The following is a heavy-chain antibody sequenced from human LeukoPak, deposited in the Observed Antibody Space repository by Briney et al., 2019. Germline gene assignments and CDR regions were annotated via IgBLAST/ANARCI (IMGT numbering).Heavy chain of an antibody. D-gene: IGHD1-26*01. CDR3: AKDELTRGSYYEGHFDY. Sequence: GGSLRLSCAASGFTFGTYGMHWVRQAPGQGLEWVSAISGSGGSTYYADSVKGRFTISRDNSKNTLYLQMNSLRAEDTAVYYCAKDELTRGSYYEGHFDYWGQGTLVTVSS. V-gene: IGHV3-23*01. CDR1: GFTFGTYG. CDR2: ISGSGGST. J-gene: IGHJ4*02.